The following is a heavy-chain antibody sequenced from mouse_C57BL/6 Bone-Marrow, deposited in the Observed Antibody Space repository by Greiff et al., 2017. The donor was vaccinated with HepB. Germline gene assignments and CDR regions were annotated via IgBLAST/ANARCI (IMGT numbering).Heavy chain of an antibody. Sequence: EVQGVESGTVLARPGASVKMSCKTSGYTFTSYWMHWVKQRPGQGLEWIGAIYPGNSDTSYNQKFKGKAKLTAVTSASTAYMELSSLTNEDSAVYYCTRSGIYDGYYYYFDYWGQGTTLTVSS. V-gene: IGHV1-5*01. CDR2: IYPGNSDT. CDR1: GYTFTSYW. CDR3: TRSGIYDGYYYYFDY. J-gene: IGHJ2*01. D-gene: IGHD2-3*01.